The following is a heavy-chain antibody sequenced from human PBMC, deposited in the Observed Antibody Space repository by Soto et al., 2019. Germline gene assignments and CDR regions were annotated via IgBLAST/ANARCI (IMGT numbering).Heavy chain of an antibody. J-gene: IGHJ6*02. Sequence: GGSLRLSCAASGFTFSSYAMSWVRQAPGKGLEWVSAISGSGGSTYYADSVKGRFTISRDNSKNTLYLQMNSLRAEDTAVYYCAKVYSSSWLGYGMDVWGQGTTVTVSS. CDR1: GFTFSSYA. CDR2: ISGSGGST. D-gene: IGHD6-13*01. CDR3: AKVYSSSWLGYGMDV. V-gene: IGHV3-23*01.